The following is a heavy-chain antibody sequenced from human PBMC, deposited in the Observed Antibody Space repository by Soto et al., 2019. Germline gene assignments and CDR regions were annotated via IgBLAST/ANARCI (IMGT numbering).Heavy chain of an antibody. V-gene: IGHV4-31*03. Sequence: QVQLQEAGPGLVKPSQTLSLKCSVSGDSINNAEYYWSWIRQHAGQGLEWIGYIYYSGTTYYNPSLKSRITISLDTSKNQFSLEMSSVTAADTAVYYCARVRGHAFDIRGQGTMVTVSS. CDR1: GDSINNAEYY. D-gene: IGHD3-10*01. CDR2: IYYSGTT. J-gene: IGHJ3*02. CDR3: ARVRGHAFDI.